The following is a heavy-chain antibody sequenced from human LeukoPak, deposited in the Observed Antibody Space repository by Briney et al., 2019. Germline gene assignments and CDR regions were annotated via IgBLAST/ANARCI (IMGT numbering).Heavy chain of an antibody. D-gene: IGHD3-22*01. CDR1: GFTFDDYA. CDR3: AKEHYYYDGSGYGGLDY. CDR2: ISWNSGSI. V-gene: IGHV3-9*01. J-gene: IGHJ4*02. Sequence: SLRLSCAASGFTFDDYAMHWVRQAPGKGLEWVSGISWNSGSIGYADSVKGRFTISRDNAKNSLYLQMNSLRAEDTALYYCAKEHYYYDGSGYGGLDYWGQGTLVTVSS.